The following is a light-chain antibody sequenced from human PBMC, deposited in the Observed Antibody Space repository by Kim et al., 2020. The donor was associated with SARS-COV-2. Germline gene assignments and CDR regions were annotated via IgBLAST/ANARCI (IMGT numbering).Light chain of an antibody. CDR3: KQYNSYSLT. CDR2: QAS. CDR1: QSISSW. Sequence: DIQMTQSPSTLSASVGDRVTITCRASQSISSWLAWYQQKPGKAPKVLIYQASTLQSGVPPRFSGSGSGTEFTLTINSLQPDDFATYYCKQYNSYSLTFGQGTKVDIK. J-gene: IGKJ1*01. V-gene: IGKV1-5*03.